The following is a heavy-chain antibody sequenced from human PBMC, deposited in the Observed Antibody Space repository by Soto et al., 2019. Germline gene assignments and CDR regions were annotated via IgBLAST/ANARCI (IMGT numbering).Heavy chain of an antibody. V-gene: IGHV1-18*01. D-gene: IGHD3-10*01. Sequence: QVQLVQSGAEVKKPGASVKVSCKASGYTFTSYGISWVRQAPGQGLEWMGWISAYNGNTNYAQKLQGRATMTTDTSKSTAYMELRSLRSDDTAVYYCARDPYVWFGELTTNWFDPWGQGTLVTVSS. CDR1: GYTFTSYG. CDR3: ARDPYVWFGELTTNWFDP. J-gene: IGHJ5*02. CDR2: ISAYNGNT.